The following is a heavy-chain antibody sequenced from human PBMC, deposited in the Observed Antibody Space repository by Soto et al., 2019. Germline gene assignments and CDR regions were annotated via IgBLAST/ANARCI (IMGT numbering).Heavy chain of an antibody. CDR3: ARHGYCSGGSCYSGGVRYYYYYYMDV. D-gene: IGHD2-15*01. J-gene: IGHJ6*03. CDR2: IYYSGST. V-gene: IGHV4-59*08. Sequence: QVQLQESGPGLVKPSETLSLTCTVSGGSISSYYWSWIRQPPGKGLEWIGYIYYSGSTNYNPSLKSRVTISVDTSKNQFSLKLSSVTAADTAVYYCARHGYCSGGSCYSGGVRYYYYYYMDVWGKGTTVTVSS. CDR1: GGSISSYY.